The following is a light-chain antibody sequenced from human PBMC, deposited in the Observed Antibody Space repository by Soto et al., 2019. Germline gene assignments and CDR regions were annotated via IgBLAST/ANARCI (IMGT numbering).Light chain of an antibody. CDR1: QSVSSY. CDR2: DAS. Sequence: EIVLKQSPATLSLSPGERATLSCRASQSVSSYLAWYQQKPGQAPRLLIYDASNRATGIPARFSGSGSGTDFTLTISSLEPEDFAVYYCQKRSNWPPITFGQGTRLEIK. CDR3: QKRSNWPPIT. J-gene: IGKJ5*01. V-gene: IGKV3-11*01.